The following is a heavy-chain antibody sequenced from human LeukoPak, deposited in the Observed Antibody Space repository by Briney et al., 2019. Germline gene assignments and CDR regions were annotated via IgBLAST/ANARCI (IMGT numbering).Heavy chain of an antibody. CDR1: GFTFGSYG. CDR3: AVTYDSSGYYFGYFQH. V-gene: IGHV3-33*01. CDR2: IWYDGSNK. Sequence: GGSLRLSCAASGFTFGSYGMHWVRQAPGKGLEWVAVIWYDGSNKYYADSVKGRFTISRDNSKNTLYLQMNSLRAEDTAVYYCAVTYDSSGYYFGYFQHWGQGTLVTVSS. D-gene: IGHD3-22*01. J-gene: IGHJ1*01.